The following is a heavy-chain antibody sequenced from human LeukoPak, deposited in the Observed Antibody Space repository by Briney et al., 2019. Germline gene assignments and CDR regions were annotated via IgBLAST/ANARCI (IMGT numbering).Heavy chain of an antibody. D-gene: IGHD6-19*01. J-gene: IGHJ5*02. Sequence: SETLSLTCTVSGGSIRSGGYYWSWIRQHPGKGLEWIGYMDYSGGTYYNPSLKSRVTTSVDTSRNQFSLKLSSVTAADTALYYCARNGVAGTFNWFDPWGQGTLVTVSS. V-gene: IGHV4-31*03. CDR2: MDYSGGT. CDR1: GGSIRSGGYY. CDR3: ARNGVAGTFNWFDP.